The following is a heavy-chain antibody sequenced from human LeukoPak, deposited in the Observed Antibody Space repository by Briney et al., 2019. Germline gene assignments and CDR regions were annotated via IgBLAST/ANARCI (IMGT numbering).Heavy chain of an antibody. CDR2: IYYSGST. V-gene: IGHV4-59*01. Sequence: PSETLSLTCTVSGGSISSYYWSWIRQPPGKGLEWLGYIYYSGSTTYNPSLKSRVTISLDTAKNQFSLKLSSVTAADTAVYYCAREHYDSSGYYSSYYYYMDVWGKGTTVTVSS. CDR3: AREHYDSSGYYSSYYYYMDV. D-gene: IGHD3-22*01. J-gene: IGHJ6*03. CDR1: GGSISSYY.